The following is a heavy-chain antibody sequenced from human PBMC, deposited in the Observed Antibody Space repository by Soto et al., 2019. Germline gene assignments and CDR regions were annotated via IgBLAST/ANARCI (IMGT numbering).Heavy chain of an antibody. CDR3: ARSGYQLLYGRNVFDV. Sequence: QITLKESGPTLVKPTQTITLPCTCSGFSLTTSGVRVGWIRQPPGKALEWLALIYWDDDKRYSPSLKSRITLTKCTSHNQVVLTMINMDPVDTATYYCARSGYQLLYGRNVFDVWCPGTRVTVSS. D-gene: IGHD2-2*02. CDR2: IYWDDDK. CDR1: GFSLTTSGVR. V-gene: IGHV2-5*02. J-gene: IGHJ3*01.